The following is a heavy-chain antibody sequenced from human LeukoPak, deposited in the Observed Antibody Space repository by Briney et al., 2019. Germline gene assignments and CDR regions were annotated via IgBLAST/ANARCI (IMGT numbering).Heavy chain of an antibody. CDR3: AREGPRGNSQFDY. Sequence: PGRSLRLSCAASGFTFSNYGMHWVRQAPGKGLEWVXXIWYYGSNKYYTDSVXXRLTISRDNSKDTLFLQMNSLRAEDTAVYYCAREGPRGNSQFDYWGQGTLVTVSS. CDR2: IWYYGSNK. J-gene: IGHJ4*02. D-gene: IGHD5-24*01. CDR1: GFTFSNYG. V-gene: IGHV3-33*01.